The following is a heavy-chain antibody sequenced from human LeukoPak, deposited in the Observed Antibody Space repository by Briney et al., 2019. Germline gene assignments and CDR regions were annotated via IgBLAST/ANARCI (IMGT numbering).Heavy chain of an antibody. Sequence: ASVKVSCKASGYTFTSYDINWVRQATGQGLEWMGWMNPNSGNTGYAQKFQGRVTMTGSTSISTAYMELSSLRSEDTAVYYCARVRGYCSSTSCYGWWFDPWGQGTLVTVSS. D-gene: IGHD2-2*01. CDR1: GYTFTSYD. J-gene: IGHJ5*02. CDR3: ARVRGYCSSTSCYGWWFDP. CDR2: MNPNSGNT. V-gene: IGHV1-8*01.